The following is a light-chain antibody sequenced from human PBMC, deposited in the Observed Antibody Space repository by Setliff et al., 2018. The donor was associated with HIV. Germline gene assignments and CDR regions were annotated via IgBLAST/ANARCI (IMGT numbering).Light chain of an antibody. Sequence: SYELTQPPSVSLAPGKTARITCGGNNIGSKSVHWYQQKPGQAPVMVVYDDNVRPSGIPERFSGSNSGDTATLTISRVEAGDEADYYCQVWDYSSHQMIFGGGTKVTVL. CDR2: DDN. V-gene: IGLV3-21*03. J-gene: IGLJ2*01. CDR3: QVWDYSSHQMI. CDR1: NIGSKS.